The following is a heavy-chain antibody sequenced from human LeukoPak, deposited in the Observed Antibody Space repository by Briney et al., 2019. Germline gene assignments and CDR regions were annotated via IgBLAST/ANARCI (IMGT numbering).Heavy chain of an antibody. CDR3: AGAPVEMATIRAFDI. V-gene: IGHV3-48*03. D-gene: IGHD5-24*01. J-gene: IGHJ3*02. Sequence: GGSLRLSCAASGFTFINYEMNWVRQAPGKGLEWVSYISSSGSTIYYADSVKGRFTISRDNAKNSLYLQMNSLRAEDTAVYYCAGAPVEMATIRAFDIWGQGTMVTVSS. CDR2: ISSSGSTI. CDR1: GFTFINYE.